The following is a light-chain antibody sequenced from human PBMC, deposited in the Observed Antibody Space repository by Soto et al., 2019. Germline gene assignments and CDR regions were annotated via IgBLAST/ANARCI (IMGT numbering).Light chain of an antibody. V-gene: IGLV2-14*03. CDR1: SSDIGAYNY. J-gene: IGLJ1*01. Sequence: QSALTQPDSVSGSPGQSITISCIGTSSDIGAYNYASWYQQHPGKAPKLIIYDVSNRPSGVSNRFSGSKSGYTASLTISGLQAVDEADYYCSSYSSTITRVFGTGTKVTVL. CDR2: DVS. CDR3: SSYSSTITRV.